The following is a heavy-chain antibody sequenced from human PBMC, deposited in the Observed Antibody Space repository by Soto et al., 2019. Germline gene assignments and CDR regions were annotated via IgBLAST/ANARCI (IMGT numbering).Heavy chain of an antibody. D-gene: IGHD6-19*01. Sequence: PSETLSLTCNVSGGSINSGGYYWSWIRQYPGKGLEWIGYIYYSGSTYYKPSLNSRVTITVDTSKNQFSLKLSSVTAADTAVYYCARVNGKQWRVIDYWGQGTLVTSPQ. J-gene: IGHJ4*02. CDR1: GGSINSGGYY. CDR2: IYYSGST. CDR3: ARVNGKQWRVIDY. V-gene: IGHV4-31*03.